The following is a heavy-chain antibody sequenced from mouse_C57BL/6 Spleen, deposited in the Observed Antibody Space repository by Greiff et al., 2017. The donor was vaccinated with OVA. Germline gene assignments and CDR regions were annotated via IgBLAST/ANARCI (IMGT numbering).Heavy chain of an antibody. CDR2: IDPETGGT. J-gene: IGHJ2*01. CDR3: TRIYYGYDGEAY. V-gene: IGHV1-15*01. Sequence: QVQLKQSGAELVRPGASVTLSCKASGYTFTDYEMHWVKQTPVHGLEWIGAIDPETGGTAYNQKFKGKAILTADKSSSTAYMELRSLTSEDSAVYYCTRIYYGYDGEAYWGQGTTLTVSS. CDR1: GYTFTDYE. D-gene: IGHD2-2*01.